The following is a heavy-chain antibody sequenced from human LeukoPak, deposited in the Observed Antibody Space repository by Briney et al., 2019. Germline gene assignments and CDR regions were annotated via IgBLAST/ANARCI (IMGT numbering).Heavy chain of an antibody. CDR2: ISSSSSYI. Sequence: PGGSLRLSCAASGFTFSSYSMNWVRQAPGKGLEWVSSISSSSSYIYYADSVKGRFTISRDNAKNSLYLRMNSLRAEDTAVYYCARDSGGDFDYWGQGTLVTVSS. CDR3: ARDSGGDFDY. J-gene: IGHJ4*02. CDR1: GFTFSSYS. V-gene: IGHV3-21*01. D-gene: IGHD3-16*01.